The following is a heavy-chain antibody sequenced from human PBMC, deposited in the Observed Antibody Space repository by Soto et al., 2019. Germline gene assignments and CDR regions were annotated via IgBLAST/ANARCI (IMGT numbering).Heavy chain of an antibody. D-gene: IGHD6-6*01. CDR1: GFTFSSYW. CDR2: IKQDGSEK. V-gene: IGHV3-7*01. Sequence: VGSLRLSCAASGFTFSSYWMSWVRQAPGKGLEWVANIKQDGSEKYYVDSVKGRFTISRDNAKNSLYLQMNSLRAEDTAVYYCARDGKTTSIAARNGAFDIWGQGTMVTVSS. CDR3: ARDGKTTSIAARNGAFDI. J-gene: IGHJ3*02.